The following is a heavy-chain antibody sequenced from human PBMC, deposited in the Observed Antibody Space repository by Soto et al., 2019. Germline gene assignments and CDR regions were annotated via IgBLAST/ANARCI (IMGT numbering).Heavy chain of an antibody. CDR3: VRQPGGVATPGDDY. J-gene: IGHJ4*02. D-gene: IGHD3-10*01. CDR1: GYNFDAFD. Sequence: QVQLVQSGAEVKKPGASVKVSCEASGYNFDAFDIHWVRQAAGQGLEWMGWMNPRTGDTAFAQEFQDRVTMTSDTSRNTAYMEVSGLRSEDTAVYFCVRQPGGVATPGDDYWVQGTLVTVSS. CDR2: MNPRTGDT. V-gene: IGHV1-8*02.